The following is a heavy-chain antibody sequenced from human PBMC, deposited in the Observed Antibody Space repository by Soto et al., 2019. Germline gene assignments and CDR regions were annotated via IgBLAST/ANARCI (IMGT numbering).Heavy chain of an antibody. D-gene: IGHD7-27*01. V-gene: IGHV1-69*06. CDR3: ARGPNWGYRFDS. CDR1: GGTFSGHA. Sequence: QVQLVQYGAEVKKPGSSVKVSCEASGGTFSGHAISWVRQAPGQGPAWMGGLIPLFGTTQHAQNFQDRLTITADKATSTAYMEVASLRFEDTAIYYCARGPNWGYRFDSWGQGALVTVSS. CDR2: LIPLFGTT. J-gene: IGHJ4*02.